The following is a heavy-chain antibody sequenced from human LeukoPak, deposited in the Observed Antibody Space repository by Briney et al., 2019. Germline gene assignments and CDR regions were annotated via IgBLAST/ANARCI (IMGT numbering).Heavy chain of an antibody. CDR1: GFTFSSYT. CDR2: ISSSSSYI. J-gene: IGHJ6*03. D-gene: IGHD1-26*01. CDR3: AREGIVGASYYYYYYMDV. V-gene: IGHV3-21*01. Sequence: GGSLRLSCAASGFTFSSYTMNWVRQAPGKGLEWVSAISSSSSYIYYADSVKGRFTISRHNAKRSLYLQMNSLRAEDTAVYYCAREGIVGASYYYYYYMDVWGKGTTVTVSS.